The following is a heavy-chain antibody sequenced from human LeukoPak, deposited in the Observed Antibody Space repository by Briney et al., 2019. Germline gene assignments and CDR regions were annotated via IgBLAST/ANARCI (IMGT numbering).Heavy chain of an antibody. V-gene: IGHV4-39*01. J-gene: IGHJ5*02. CDR3: ARGSSSGWYGGWFDP. CDR1: GGSISSSSYY. D-gene: IGHD6-19*01. CDR2: IYYSGST. Sequence: SETLSLTCTVSGGSISSSSYYWGWIRQPPGKGLEWIGSIYYSGSTYYNPSLKSRVTISVDTSKNQFSLKLSSVTAADTAVYYCARGSSSGWYGGWFDPWGQGTLVTVYS.